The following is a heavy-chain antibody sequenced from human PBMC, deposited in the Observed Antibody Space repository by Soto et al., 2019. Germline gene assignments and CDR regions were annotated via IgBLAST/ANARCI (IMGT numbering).Heavy chain of an antibody. Sequence: QVQLVQSGAEVKKPGSAVKVSCKDSGGTFSTYSMFWVRQAPGQGLEWMGRIIPMLGIANYAQKFQGRVTITADKSPGTAYMELSSLKSAETALYYCTMGSWSGAVFDIWGQGTMVTVSA. CDR2: IIPMLGIA. CDR1: GGTFSTYS. D-gene: IGHD6-19*01. CDR3: TMGSWSGAVFDI. V-gene: IGHV1-69*02. J-gene: IGHJ3*02.